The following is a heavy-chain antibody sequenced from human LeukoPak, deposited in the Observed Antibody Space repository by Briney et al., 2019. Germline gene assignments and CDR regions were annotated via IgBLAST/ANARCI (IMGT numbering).Heavy chain of an antibody. Sequence: GGSLRLSCAASAFTFSSYSMNWVRQAPGKGLEWVSSISSSGSYIYYADSVKGRFTISRDNAKNSLYLQMNSLRAEDTAVYYCAKQYYYGSGSVSVDYWGQGTLVTVSS. V-gene: IGHV3-21*01. D-gene: IGHD3-10*01. CDR1: AFTFSSYS. CDR3: AKQYYYGSGSVSVDY. J-gene: IGHJ4*02. CDR2: ISSSGSYI.